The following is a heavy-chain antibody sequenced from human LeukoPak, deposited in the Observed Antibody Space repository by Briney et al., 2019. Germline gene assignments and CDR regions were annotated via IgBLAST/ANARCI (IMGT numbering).Heavy chain of an antibody. CDR3: ARMYLFESSGYRPSDY. CDR2: IKEDGSEK. Sequence: GGSLRLSCATSGFTFSNYWMNWVRQAPGKGLEWVANIKEDGSEKKYVDSVKGRFTISRDNAENAVHLEMNSLRAEDTAVYSCARMYLFESSGYRPSDYWGQGTLVTVSS. CDR1: GFTFSNYW. J-gene: IGHJ4*02. V-gene: IGHV3-7*03. D-gene: IGHD3-22*01.